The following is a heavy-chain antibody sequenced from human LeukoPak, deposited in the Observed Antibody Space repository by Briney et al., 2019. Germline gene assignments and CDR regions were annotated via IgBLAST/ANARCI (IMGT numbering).Heavy chain of an antibody. J-gene: IGHJ4*02. V-gene: IGHV1-46*02. Sequence: ASVKVSCKSSGYTFNGYYMHWVRQAPGQGLEWMGIINPSGGSTSYAQKFQGRVTMTRDMSTSTVYMELSSLRSEDTAVYYCARGTVGATTRGYYFDYWGQGTLVTVSS. CDR1: GYTFNGYY. CDR2: INPSGGST. D-gene: IGHD1-26*01. CDR3: ARGTVGATTRGYYFDY.